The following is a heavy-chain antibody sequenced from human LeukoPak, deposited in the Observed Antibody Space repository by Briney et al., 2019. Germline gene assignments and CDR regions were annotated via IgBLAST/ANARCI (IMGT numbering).Heavy chain of an antibody. Sequence: SVKVSCTASGGTFSSYAISWVRQAPGQGLEWMGGIIPTFGTANYAQKFQGRVTITADESTSTAYMELSSLRSEDTAVYYCARGEVVTAFDYWGQGTLVTISS. J-gene: IGHJ4*02. CDR2: IIPTFGTA. V-gene: IGHV1-69*13. CDR1: GGTFSSYA. D-gene: IGHD2-21*02. CDR3: ARGEVVTAFDY.